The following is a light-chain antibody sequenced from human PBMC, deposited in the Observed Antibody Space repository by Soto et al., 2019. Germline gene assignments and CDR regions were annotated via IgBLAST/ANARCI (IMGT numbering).Light chain of an antibody. Sequence: VLSISPVAVSLSQGERATLSCRASQPVSSYLAWYQQKPGQAPRLLIYGASTRATGIPARFSGSGSGTEFTLTIICLQAEDSALYNCQQPEHWPIPFGQRTLL. CDR2: GAS. CDR1: QPVSSY. J-gene: IGKJ5*01. V-gene: IGKV3-15*01. CDR3: QQPEHWPIP.